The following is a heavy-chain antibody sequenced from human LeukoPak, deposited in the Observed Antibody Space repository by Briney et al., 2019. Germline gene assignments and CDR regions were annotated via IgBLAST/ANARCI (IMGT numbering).Heavy chain of an antibody. CDR1: GFTFSSYA. J-gene: IGHJ4*02. D-gene: IGHD2-2*01. CDR3: ATRPTNKIVVVPAALLDY. V-gene: IGHV3-23*01. Sequence: QSGGSLRLSCAASGFTFSSYAMSWVRQAPGKGLEWVSAISGSGGSTYYADSVKGRFTISRDNSKNTLYLQMNSLTAEDTAVYYCATRPTNKIVVVPAALLDYWGQGTLVTVSS. CDR2: ISGSGGST.